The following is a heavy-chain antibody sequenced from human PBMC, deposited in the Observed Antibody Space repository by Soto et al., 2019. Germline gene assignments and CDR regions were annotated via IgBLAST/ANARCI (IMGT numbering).Heavy chain of an antibody. V-gene: IGHV3-23*01. Sequence: GSLRLSCAASGFTLSTYAMTWVRQAPGKGLEWVSIISSSGDATYYVDSVKGRFTISRDNSRNTLNLQMNSLRAEDTAVYYCAKNGDFWSWGMDVWGQGTTVSVSS. D-gene: IGHD3-3*01. CDR1: GFTLSTYA. CDR2: ISSSGDAT. J-gene: IGHJ6*02. CDR3: AKNGDFWSWGMDV.